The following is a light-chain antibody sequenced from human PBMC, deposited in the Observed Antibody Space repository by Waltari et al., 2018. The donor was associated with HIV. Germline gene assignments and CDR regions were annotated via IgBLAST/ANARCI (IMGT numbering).Light chain of an antibody. CDR1: QTISTF. CDR2: AAS. CDR3: QHSYTSPPA. V-gene: IGKV1-39*01. Sequence: DIQMTQSPSSLSASVGDRVTITCQTSQTISTFLNWYQHKPGRAPGLLIYAASTLQSGVSPRFSGNGSGTDFALTISSLQPEDFATYYCQHSYTSPPAFGPGTKLDVK. J-gene: IGKJ3*01.